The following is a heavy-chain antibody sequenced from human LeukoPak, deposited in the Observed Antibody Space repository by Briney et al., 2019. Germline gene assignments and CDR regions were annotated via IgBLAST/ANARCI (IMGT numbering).Heavy chain of an antibody. CDR2: IKQDGSEK. CDR3: TRDGPVVDGGVGAFDI. D-gene: IGHD3-3*01. CDR1: GFTLNMYW. V-gene: IGHV3-7*01. Sequence: PGGSLRLSCAASGFTLNMYWMSWVRQAPGKGLEWVANIKQDGSEKYYVDSVKGRFTISRDNAKNSLYLQMNSLRAEDTAVYYCTRDGPVVDGGVGAFDIWGQGTMVTVSS. J-gene: IGHJ3*02.